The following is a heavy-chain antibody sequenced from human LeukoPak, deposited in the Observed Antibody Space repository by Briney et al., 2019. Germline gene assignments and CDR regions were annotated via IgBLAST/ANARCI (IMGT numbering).Heavy chain of an antibody. J-gene: IGHJ4*02. CDR1: GYTFTGYY. V-gene: IGHV1-18*04. CDR2: ISAYNGNT. D-gene: IGHD2-15*01. CDR3: ARDHWDIVVVVAVDY. Sequence: ASVKDSCKASGYTFTGYYMHWVRQAPGQGLEWMGWISAYNGNTNYAQKFQGRVTMTTDTSTSTAYMELRSLRSDDTAVYYCARDHWDIVVVVAVDYWGQGTLVTVSS.